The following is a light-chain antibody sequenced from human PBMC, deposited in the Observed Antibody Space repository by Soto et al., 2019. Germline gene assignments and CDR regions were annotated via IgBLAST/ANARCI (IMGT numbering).Light chain of an antibody. CDR2: ATS. CDR1: QNIYSN. V-gene: IGKV1-39*01. CDR3: QQSHGSPPWT. Sequence: DIQMTQSPFSLSASIGDRVSITCRASQNIYSNLNWYQQKPGKAPKLLIFATSSLQTGVPSRFSGSGSGTHFTLTITSLELEDFAPYYCQQSHGSPPWTFGQGTKVEIK. J-gene: IGKJ1*01.